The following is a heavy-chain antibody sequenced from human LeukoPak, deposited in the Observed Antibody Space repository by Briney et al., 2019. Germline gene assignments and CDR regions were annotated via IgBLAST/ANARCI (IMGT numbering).Heavy chain of an antibody. V-gene: IGHV3-23*01. Sequence: PGGSLRLSCAASGFTFTNYAMSWVRQAPGKGLEWVSSIIANGGRAYYADSVKGRFTISRDNSKNSLYLQMDSLRAEDTALYYCAKEGSVCTNGICRYFDYWGQGTLVTVSS. CDR2: IIANGGRA. J-gene: IGHJ4*02. CDR3: AKEGSVCTNGICRYFDY. CDR1: GFTFTNYA. D-gene: IGHD2-8*01.